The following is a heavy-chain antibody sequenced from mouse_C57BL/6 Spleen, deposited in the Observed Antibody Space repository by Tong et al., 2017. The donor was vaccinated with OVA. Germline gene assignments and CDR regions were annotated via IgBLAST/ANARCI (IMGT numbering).Heavy chain of an antibody. Sequence: EVQLQESGGGLVKPGGSLKLSCAASGFTFSSYAMSWVRQTPEKRLEWVATISDGGSYTYYPDSVKGRFTISRDNAKNTLYLQMSSLKSEDTAMYYCARQDYYGSSIYAMDYWGQGTSVTVSS. CDR2: ISDGGSYT. CDR3: ARQDYYGSSIYAMDY. CDR1: GFTFSSYA. V-gene: IGHV5-6*01. D-gene: IGHD1-1*01. J-gene: IGHJ4*01.